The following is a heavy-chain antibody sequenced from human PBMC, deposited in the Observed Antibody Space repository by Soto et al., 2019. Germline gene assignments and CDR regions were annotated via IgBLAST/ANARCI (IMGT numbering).Heavy chain of an antibody. V-gene: IGHV4-31*03. CDR1: GGSISSGGYY. CDR3: ARSIYDSSGIDY. J-gene: IGHJ4*02. D-gene: IGHD3-22*01. CDR2: IYYSGST. Sequence: PSETLSLTCTVSGGSISSGGYYWGWIRQHPGKGLEWIGYIYYSGSTYYNPSLKSRVTISVDTSKNQFSLKLSSVTAADTAVYYCARSIYDSSGIDYWGQGTLVTVSS.